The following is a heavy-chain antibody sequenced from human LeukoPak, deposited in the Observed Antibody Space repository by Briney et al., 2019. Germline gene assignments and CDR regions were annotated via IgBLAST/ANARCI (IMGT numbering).Heavy chain of an antibody. CDR2: INHSGST. V-gene: IGHV4-34*01. CDR1: GGSFSGYY. CDR3: ARGGRVARGPRLDY. Sequence: SETLSLTCAVYGGSFSGYYWSWIRQPPGKGLEWIGEINHSGSTNYNPSLKSRVTISVDTSKNQFSLKLSSVTAADTAVYYCARGGRVARGPRLDYWGQGTLVTVSS. J-gene: IGHJ4*02.